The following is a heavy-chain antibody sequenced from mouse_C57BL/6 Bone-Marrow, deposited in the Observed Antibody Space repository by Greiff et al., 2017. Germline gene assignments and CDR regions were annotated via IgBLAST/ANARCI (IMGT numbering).Heavy chain of an antibody. J-gene: IGHJ1*03. D-gene: IGHD2-1*01. CDR1: GFTFNTYA. CDR3: GRGGNYVSYWYFDV. CDR2: IRSKSSNYAT. Sequence: DVMLVESGGGLVQPKGSLKLSCAASGFTFNTYAMHWVRQAPGKGLEWVARIRSKSSNYATYYADSVKDRFTISRDDSQSMLYLQMNNLKTEDTAMYYCGRGGNYVSYWYFDVWGTGTTVTVSS. V-gene: IGHV10-3*01.